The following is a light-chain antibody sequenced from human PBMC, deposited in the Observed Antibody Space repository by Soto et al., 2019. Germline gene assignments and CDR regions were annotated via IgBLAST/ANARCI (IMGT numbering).Light chain of an antibody. Sequence: DIVMTQSPLSLPVTPGEPASISCRSSQSLLHSNGYNYLDWYLQKPGQSPQLLIYLGSNRASGVPDRFSGSXSGTDFTLKISRVEAXDVGVYYCMQALQTQYTFGQGTKLEIK. CDR3: MQALQTQYT. J-gene: IGKJ2*01. CDR2: LGS. V-gene: IGKV2-28*01. CDR1: QSLLHSNGYNY.